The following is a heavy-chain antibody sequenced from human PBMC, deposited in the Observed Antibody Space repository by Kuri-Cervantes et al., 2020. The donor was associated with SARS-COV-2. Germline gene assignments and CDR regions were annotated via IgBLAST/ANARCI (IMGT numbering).Heavy chain of an antibody. CDR1: GFTFSSYA. CDR3: ARASSSWFPDYYYGMDV. D-gene: IGHD6-13*01. Sequence: GGSLRLSCAASGFTFSSYAVHWVRQAPGKGLEWVAVISYDGSNKYYADSVKGRFTVSRDNSKNTLYLQMNSLRAEDTAVYYCARASSSWFPDYYYGMDVWGQGTTVTVSS. V-gene: IGHV3-30-3*01. CDR2: ISYDGSNK. J-gene: IGHJ6*02.